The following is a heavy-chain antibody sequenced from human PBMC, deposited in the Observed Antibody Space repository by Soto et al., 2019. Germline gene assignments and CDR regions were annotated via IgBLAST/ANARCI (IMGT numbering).Heavy chain of an antibody. D-gene: IGHD2-15*01. CDR3: AKDHLKRYCSGGSCYWVDYYYYYYMDV. CDR1: GFTFSSYA. CDR2: ISYDGSNK. J-gene: IGHJ6*03. Sequence: PGGSLRLSCAASGFTFSSYAMHWVRQAPGKGLEWVAVISYDGSNKYYADSVKGRFTISRDNSKNTLYLQMNSLRAEDTAVYYCAKDHLKRYCSGGSCYWVDYYYYYYMDVWGKGTTVTVSS. V-gene: IGHV3-30-3*01.